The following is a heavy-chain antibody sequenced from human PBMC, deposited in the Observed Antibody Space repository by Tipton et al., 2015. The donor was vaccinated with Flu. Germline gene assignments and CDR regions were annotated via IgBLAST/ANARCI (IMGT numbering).Heavy chain of an antibody. CDR1: GGSISTGSYY. Sequence: TLSLTCTVSGGSISTGSYYWSWIRQPAGKGLEWIGRVSSSGSTNYNPSLKGRVTVSIDKSRDQFSLRMSSLTAADTAVYYCARALNSGREYAFDIWGQGAVVTVSS. CDR3: ARALNSGREYAFDI. V-gene: IGHV4-61*02. CDR2: VSSSGST. D-gene: IGHD6-19*01. J-gene: IGHJ3*02.